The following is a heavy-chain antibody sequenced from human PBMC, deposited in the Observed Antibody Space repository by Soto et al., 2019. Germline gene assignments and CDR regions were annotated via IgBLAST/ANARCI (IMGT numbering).Heavy chain of an antibody. CDR1: GFTFSTYE. CDR3: ATRGGGGGAFDF. J-gene: IGHJ3*01. V-gene: IGHV3-48*03. D-gene: IGHD3-16*01. CDR2: ISSSGSTI. Sequence: EVQLVESGGGLVQPGGSLRLSCAASGFTFSTYEMNWVRQAPGKGLEWVSYISSSGSTIYYADSVKGRFTISRDNAKNSLYLQMNGVRAEDPAVYDCATRGGGGGAFDFWGHGTMVTVSS.